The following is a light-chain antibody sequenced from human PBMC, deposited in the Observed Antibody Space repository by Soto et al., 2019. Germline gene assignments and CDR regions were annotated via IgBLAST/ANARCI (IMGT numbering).Light chain of an antibody. J-gene: IGLJ3*02. Sequence: QSVLTQPPSASGTPGQTVTISCSGSGSNIGENAVNWYQHLPVTAPQLLIYSNALRPSGVPHRFSGSKSGTAGSLAISGLQSEDEAHYYCAAWDDSLKAMLFGGGTKLTVL. V-gene: IGLV1-44*01. CDR2: SNA. CDR3: AAWDDSLKAML. CDR1: GSNIGENA.